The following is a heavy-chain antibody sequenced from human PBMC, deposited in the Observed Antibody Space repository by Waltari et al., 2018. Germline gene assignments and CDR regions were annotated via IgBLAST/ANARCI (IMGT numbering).Heavy chain of an antibody. CDR1: GFTFSSYA. Sequence: EVQLLESGGGLVQPGGSLTLSCAASGFTFSSYAMSWVRQAPGKGLEWGSGISGSGGTTYYADSGNGRFTISRDNSKSTLYLQSNSLRAEDTAVYYCAKGSSGWYQIDYWGQGALVTVSS. D-gene: IGHD6-19*01. CDR3: AKGSSGWYQIDY. J-gene: IGHJ4*02. V-gene: IGHV3-23*01. CDR2: ISGSGGTT.